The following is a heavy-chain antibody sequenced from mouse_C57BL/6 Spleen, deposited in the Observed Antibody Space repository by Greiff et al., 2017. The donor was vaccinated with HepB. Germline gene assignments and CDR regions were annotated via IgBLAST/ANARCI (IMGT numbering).Heavy chain of an antibody. V-gene: IGHV1-18*01. CDR3: ARYRDAWFAY. CDR2: INPNNGGT. J-gene: IGHJ3*01. Sequence: EVKLVESGPELVKPGASVKIPCKASGYTFTDYNMDWVKQSHGKSLEWIGDINPNNGGTIYNQKFKGKATLTVDKSSSTAYMELRSLTSEDTAVYYCARYRDAWFAYWGQGTLVTVSA. D-gene: IGHD3-3*01. CDR1: GYTFTDYN.